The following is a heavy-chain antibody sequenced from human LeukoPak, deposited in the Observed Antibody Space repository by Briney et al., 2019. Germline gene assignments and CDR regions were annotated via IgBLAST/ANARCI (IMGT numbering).Heavy chain of an antibody. V-gene: IGHV3-9*01. D-gene: IGHD5-18*01. J-gene: IGHJ4*02. CDR2: ISWNSGSI. CDR3: AKDGYSYGLLPFDY. CDR1: GFTFDDYA. Sequence: GRSLRLSCAASGFTFDDYAMHWVRQAPGKGLEWVSGISWNSGSIGYADSVKGRFTISRDNAKNSLYLQMNSLRAEDTALYYCAKDGYSYGLLPFDYWGLGALVTVSS.